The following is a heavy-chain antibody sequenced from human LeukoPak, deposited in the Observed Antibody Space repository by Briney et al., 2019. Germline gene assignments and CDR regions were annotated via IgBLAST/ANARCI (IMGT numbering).Heavy chain of an antibody. CDR2: INPSGGST. V-gene: IGHV1-46*01. CDR1: GYTFTSYY. Sequence: ASVKVSCKASGYTFTSYYMHWVRQAPGQGLEWMGIINPSGGSTSYAQKFQGRVTMTRDTSTSTVYMELRSLRSEDTAVYYCARSLREEYYYDRSGYVGYWGQGTLVTVSP. CDR3: ARSLREEYYYDRSGYVGY. J-gene: IGHJ4*02. D-gene: IGHD3-22*01.